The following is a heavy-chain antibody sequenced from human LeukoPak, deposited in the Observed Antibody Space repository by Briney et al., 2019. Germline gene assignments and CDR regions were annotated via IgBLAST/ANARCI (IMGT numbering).Heavy chain of an antibody. V-gene: IGHV3-9*01. J-gene: IGHJ4*02. CDR2: ISWNSGSI. D-gene: IGHD6-13*01. CDR1: GFTFDDYA. Sequence: GGSLRLSCAASGFTFDDYAMHWVRQAPGKGLEWVSGISWNSGSIGYADSVKGRFTISRDNAKNSLYLQMNSLRAEDTALYYCAKDGGPSSKTFDYWGQGTLVTVSS. CDR3: AKDGGPSSKTFDY.